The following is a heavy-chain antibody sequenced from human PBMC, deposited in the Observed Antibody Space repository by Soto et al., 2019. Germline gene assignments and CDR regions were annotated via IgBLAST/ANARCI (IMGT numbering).Heavy chain of an antibody. J-gene: IGHJ6*02. CDR3: ARVAAAGTTGGGMDV. V-gene: IGHV4-34*01. CDR2: INHSGST. Sequence: SETLSLTCAVYGGSFSGYYWSWIRQPPGKGLEWIGEINHSGSTNYNPSLKSRVTISVDTSKNQFSLKLSSVTAADTAVYYCARVAAAGTTGGGMDVWGQGTTVTVSS. CDR1: GGSFSGYY. D-gene: IGHD6-13*01.